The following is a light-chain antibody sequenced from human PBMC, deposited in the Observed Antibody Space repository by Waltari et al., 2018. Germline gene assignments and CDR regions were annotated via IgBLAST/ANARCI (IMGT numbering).Light chain of an antibody. CDR3: QQYRMTPVT. CDR2: DAS. CDR1: ESVDDL. V-gene: IGKV3-20*01. J-gene: IGKJ2*01. Sequence: EVLLTHSPGTLSLSPGDRATLSYRASESVDDLLAWYQQKPGQAPRLLIHDASTRATGIPDRFSGSGPGTDFTLTISRLEAGDFALYYCQQYRMTPVTFGQGTKVEIK.